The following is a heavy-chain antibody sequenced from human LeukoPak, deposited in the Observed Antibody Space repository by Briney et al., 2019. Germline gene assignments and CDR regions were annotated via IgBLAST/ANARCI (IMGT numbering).Heavy chain of an antibody. Sequence: GRSLRLSCAASGFTFSNYAMHWVRQALGKGLEWVAVTSYGGTNKYHADFVKGRFTISRDNSKNTLCLQMNSLRVEDTAVYYCARGSIAAAGSSKGYMDVWGKGTTVTVSS. CDR1: GFTFSNYA. CDR3: ARGSIAAAGSSKGYMDV. V-gene: IGHV3-30-3*01. D-gene: IGHD6-13*01. CDR2: TSYGGTNK. J-gene: IGHJ6*03.